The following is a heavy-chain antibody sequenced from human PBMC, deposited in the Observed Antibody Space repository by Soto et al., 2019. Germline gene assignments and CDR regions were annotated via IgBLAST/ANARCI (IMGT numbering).Heavy chain of an antibody. CDR1: GFTFSNYA. CDR2: ISGSGIAT. CDR3: AQEGSSYYFYYAMDV. J-gene: IGHJ6*02. V-gene: IGHV3-23*01. D-gene: IGHD6-6*01. Sequence: GGSLRLSCATSGFTFSNYAMSWVRQAPGKGLEWVSGISGSGIATYYADSVKGRFTISRDNAQNTLSLKMNSLRVEDTALYYCAQEGSSYYFYYAMDVWGQGTTLTVYS.